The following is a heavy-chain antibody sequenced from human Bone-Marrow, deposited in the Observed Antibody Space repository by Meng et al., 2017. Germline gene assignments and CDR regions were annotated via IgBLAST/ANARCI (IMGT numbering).Heavy chain of an antibody. CDR1: GFTFSSYG. D-gene: IGHD3-3*01. J-gene: IGHJ6*02. CDR3: ARDHYDFWSGYQGYYGMDV. V-gene: IGHV3-33*01. CDR2: IWYDGSNK. Sequence: GESLNISCAASGFTFSSYGMHWVRQAPGKGLEWVAVIWYDGSNKYYADSVKDRFTISRDNSKNTLYRQMNSLRAEDTAVYYCARDHYDFWSGYQGYYGMDVWGQGTTVTVSS.